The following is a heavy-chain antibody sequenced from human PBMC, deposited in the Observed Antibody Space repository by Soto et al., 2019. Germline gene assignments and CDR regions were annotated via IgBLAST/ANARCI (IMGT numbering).Heavy chain of an antibody. Sequence: EVQLVESGGGLVQPGGSLRLSCAASGFTFSGYWMHWVRQVPGKGLVWVSRINSDGSSTNYADFVKGRFTISRDNAKTTLYLQMTSLRVEDTAVYYCVRGCSGGTCHEGYWGQGTLVTVSS. J-gene: IGHJ4*02. CDR3: VRGCSGGTCHEGY. CDR1: GFTFSGYW. V-gene: IGHV3-74*01. CDR2: INSDGSST. D-gene: IGHD2-15*01.